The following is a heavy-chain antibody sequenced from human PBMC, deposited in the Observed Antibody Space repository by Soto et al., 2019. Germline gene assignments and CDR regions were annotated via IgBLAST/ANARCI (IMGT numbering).Heavy chain of an antibody. CDR3: AREYTVTRYYYYGMDV. V-gene: IGHV3-30-3*01. J-gene: IGHJ6*02. CDR1: GFTFSRYA. Sequence: QVQLVESGGGVVQPGRSLRLICAASGFTFSRYAMHWVRQAPGKGLEWVAVISNDGSNEYYADSVKGRFTISRDNSKNTLHLKMNSLRAEDTAVYYCAREYTVTRYYYYGMDVWGQGTTVTVSS. D-gene: IGHD4-17*01. CDR2: ISNDGSNE.